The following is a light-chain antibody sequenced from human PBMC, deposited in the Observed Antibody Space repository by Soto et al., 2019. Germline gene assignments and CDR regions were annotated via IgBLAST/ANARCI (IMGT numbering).Light chain of an antibody. J-gene: IGKJ4*01. V-gene: IGKV3-20*01. CDR3: QQYGSSPT. CDR2: GAS. CDR1: QSVSSSY. Sequence: EIVLTQSPGTLSLSPGERATLSCRASQSVSSSYLAWYQQKPGQAPRLLIYGASSRATGIPDRFSGSGSGKDFTLTISRLEPEDVAVYYCQQYGSSPTFGGGTKVESK.